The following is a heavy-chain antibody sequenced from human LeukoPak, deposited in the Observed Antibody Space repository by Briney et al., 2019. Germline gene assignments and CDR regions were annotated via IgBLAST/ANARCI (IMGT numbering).Heavy chain of an antibody. Sequence: SFKASGYTFTSYGMHWVRQAPGKGLEWVAVIWYDGSNKYYADSVQGRFTISRDNSKNTVYLQVNSLRVEDTAVYYCARDPGGIHSYWGQGTLVTVSS. CDR3: ARDPGGIHSY. CDR1: GYTFTSYG. J-gene: IGHJ4*02. D-gene: IGHD1-26*01. V-gene: IGHV3-33*01. CDR2: IWYDGSNK.